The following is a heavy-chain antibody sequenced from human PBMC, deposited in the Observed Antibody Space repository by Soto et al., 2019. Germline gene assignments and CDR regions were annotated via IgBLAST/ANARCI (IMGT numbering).Heavy chain of an antibody. Sequence: CTGNYRSWIRQPPGKGLEWIGEVNDSGSTNFNPSLKSRVTISVDTSKKQFTLKLTSVTAADTAVYYCATDSATSYFGMDVWGHGTTVTVSS. CDR3: ATDSATSYFGMDV. V-gene: IGHV4-34*01. CDR2: VNDSGST. J-gene: IGHJ6*02. CDR1: CTGNY. D-gene: IGHD1-26*01.